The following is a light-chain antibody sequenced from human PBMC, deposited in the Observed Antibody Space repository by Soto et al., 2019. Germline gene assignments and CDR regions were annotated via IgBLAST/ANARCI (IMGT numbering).Light chain of an antibody. V-gene: IGKV3-15*01. CDR2: DAS. Sequence: EILMTQSPATLSVSPVERATLSCRSSQSVSSNLAWYQQRPGQAPSLLIYDASTRATGFPARFSGRGSGTEFTLTISSLQSEDFAVYYCQQHSNWPPITFGQGTRLDIK. J-gene: IGKJ5*01. CDR1: QSVSSN. CDR3: QQHSNWPPIT.